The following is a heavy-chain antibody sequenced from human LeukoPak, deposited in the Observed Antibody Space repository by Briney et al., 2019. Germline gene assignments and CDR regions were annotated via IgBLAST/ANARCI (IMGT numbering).Heavy chain of an antibody. CDR3: ARGSLYSSGRGWYFDL. CDR1: GGSINSYY. Sequence: SGTLSLTCTVSGGSINSYYWSWIRQPPGKGLEWIGYIYYRGGTNYNSSLKSRVTISVDTSNNQFSLRLTSVTAADTAMYYCARGSLYSSGRGWYFDLWGRGTLVTVSS. V-gene: IGHV4-59*01. D-gene: IGHD6-19*01. CDR2: IYYRGGT. J-gene: IGHJ2*01.